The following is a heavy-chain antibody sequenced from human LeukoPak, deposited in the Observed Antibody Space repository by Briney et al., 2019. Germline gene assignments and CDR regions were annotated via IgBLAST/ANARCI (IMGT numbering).Heavy chain of an antibody. CDR3: ARGVDAYYYDSSGYYDDFDY. J-gene: IGHJ4*02. Sequence: PSQTLSLTCTVSGGSISSGGYYWSWIRQHPGKGLEWIGYIYYSGSTYYNPSLKSRVTISVDTSKNQFSLKLSSVTGADTAVYYCARGVDAYYYDSSGYYDDFDYWGQGTLVTVSS. CDR2: IYYSGST. V-gene: IGHV4-31*03. D-gene: IGHD3-22*01. CDR1: GGSISSGGYY.